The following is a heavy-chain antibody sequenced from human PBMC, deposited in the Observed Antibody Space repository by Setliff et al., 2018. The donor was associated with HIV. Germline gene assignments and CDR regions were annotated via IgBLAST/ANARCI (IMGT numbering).Heavy chain of an antibody. Sequence: SETLSLTCTVSGGSISSYYWSWIRQPPGKGLEWIGYIYYSGSTNYNPSLKSRVTISVDTSKNQFSLKLSSVTAADTAVYYCARDCTYYYDSSGYYGHAFDIWGQGTMVTV. CDR1: GGSISSYY. J-gene: IGHJ3*02. D-gene: IGHD3-22*01. CDR2: IYYSGST. V-gene: IGHV4-59*01. CDR3: ARDCTYYYDSSGYYGHAFDI.